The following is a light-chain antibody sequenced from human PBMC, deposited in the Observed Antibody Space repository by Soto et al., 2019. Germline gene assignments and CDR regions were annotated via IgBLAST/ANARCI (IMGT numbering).Light chain of an antibody. J-gene: IGKJ4*01. CDR1: QGIRNE. Sequence: AIPMTQSPSSLSASVGDRVTITCRASQGIRNELGWYQEKPGKAPKLLIYAAFTLQSGVPSRFSGSGSGTDFTLTISSLQPEDFATYYCLQDYNYPLTFGGGTKVEIK. CDR3: LQDYNYPLT. CDR2: AAF. V-gene: IGKV1-6*01.